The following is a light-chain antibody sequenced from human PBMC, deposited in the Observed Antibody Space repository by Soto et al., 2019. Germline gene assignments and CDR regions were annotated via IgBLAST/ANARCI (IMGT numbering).Light chain of an antibody. CDR1: QTISSW. Sequence: DIQMTQSPSTLSGSVGDRVTITCRASQTISSWLAWYQQKPWKAPKLLIYKASTLKSGVPSRFSGSGSGTEFTLTISSLQPDDFATYHCQHYNSYSEAFGQGTKVDIK. CDR3: QHYNSYSEA. V-gene: IGKV1-5*03. J-gene: IGKJ1*01. CDR2: KAS.